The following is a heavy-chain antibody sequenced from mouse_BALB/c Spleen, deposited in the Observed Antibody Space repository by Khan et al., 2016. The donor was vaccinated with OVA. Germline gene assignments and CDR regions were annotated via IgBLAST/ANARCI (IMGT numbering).Heavy chain of an antibody. CDR1: GFTFTSYG. CDR2: ISSDSNTI. Sequence: EVQLVESGGGLVQSGGSRKLSCAASGFTFTSYGMHWIRQAPEKGLEWVAYISSDSNTIYYVDTVKGRFTISRDNPKNTLFLQMTSLRSGDTAMYFCATSYFYGYYFDYWGQGTTRTVSS. J-gene: IGHJ2*01. CDR3: ATSYFYGYYFDY. D-gene: IGHD1-1*01. V-gene: IGHV5-17*02.